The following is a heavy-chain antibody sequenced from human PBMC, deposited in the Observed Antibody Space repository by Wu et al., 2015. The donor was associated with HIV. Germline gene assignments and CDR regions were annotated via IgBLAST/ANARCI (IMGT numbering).Heavy chain of an antibody. CDR1: GYTFTGYY. CDR2: INPNSGGT. Sequence: QVHLVQSGAEVKKPGASVKVSCKASGYTFTGYYMHWVRQAPGQGLEWMGWINPNSGGTNYAQKFQGRVTMTRDTSISTAYMELSRLRSDDTAVYYCAREPTVVAAISGYYGMDVWGQGTTVTVSS. D-gene: IGHD2-15*01. CDR3: AREPTVVAAISGYYGMDV. J-gene: IGHJ6*02. V-gene: IGHV1-2*02.